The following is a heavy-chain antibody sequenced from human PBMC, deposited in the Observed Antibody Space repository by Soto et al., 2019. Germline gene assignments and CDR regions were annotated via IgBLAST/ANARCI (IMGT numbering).Heavy chain of an antibody. CDR1: GGTFSSYA. J-gene: IGHJ6*02. D-gene: IGHD5-18*01. Sequence: GASVKVSCKASGGTFSSYAISWVRQAPGQGLEWMGGIIPIFGTANYAQKFQGRVTITADKSTSTAYMELSSLRSEDTAVYYCAMTYTAMAKGGRQQPVRGRFDYYYYGMDVWGQGTTVTVSS. V-gene: IGHV1-69*06. CDR3: AMTYTAMAKGGRQQPVRGRFDYYYYGMDV. CDR2: IIPIFGTA.